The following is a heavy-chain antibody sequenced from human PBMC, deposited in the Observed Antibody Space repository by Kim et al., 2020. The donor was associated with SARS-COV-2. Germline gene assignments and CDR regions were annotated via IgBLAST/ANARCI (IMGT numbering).Heavy chain of an antibody. CDR2: YSGST. Sequence: YSGSTTYNPSLKGRVTISLDTSKNQFSLQLRSVTAADTAVFYCARRGDYWGQGTLVTVSS. D-gene: IGHD3-16*01. V-gene: IGHV4-39*01. CDR3: ARRGDY. J-gene: IGHJ4*02.